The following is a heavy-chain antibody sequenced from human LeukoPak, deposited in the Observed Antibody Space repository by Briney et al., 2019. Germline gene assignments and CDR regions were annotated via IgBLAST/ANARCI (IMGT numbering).Heavy chain of an antibody. J-gene: IGHJ5*02. CDR1: GFTFDDYA. Sequence: PGGSLRLSCAASGFTFDDYAMRWVRQAPGKGLEWVTGLSWNSGSIGYADSVRGRFTISRDNAKNSLYLQMNSLRAEDTALYYCAKGASRDGGVSGAWGQGTLVTVSS. CDR2: LSWNSGSI. CDR3: AKGASRDGGVSGA. V-gene: IGHV3-9*01. D-gene: IGHD2-8*02.